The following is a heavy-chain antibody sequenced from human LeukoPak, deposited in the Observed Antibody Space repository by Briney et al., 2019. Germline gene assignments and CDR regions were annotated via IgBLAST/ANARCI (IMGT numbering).Heavy chain of an antibody. J-gene: IGHJ4*02. V-gene: IGHV3-30-3*01. CDR1: GFTFSSYT. CDR2: ISYDGSNK. CDR3: ARVPPYCGGDCYSFDY. D-gene: IGHD2-21*02. Sequence: PGRSLRLSCAASGFTFSSYTMHWVRQAPVKGLEWVAGISYDGSNKYYADSVKGRFTISRDNSKNTLYLQMSSLRVEDMAVYYCARVPPYCGGDCYSFDYWGQGTLVTVSS.